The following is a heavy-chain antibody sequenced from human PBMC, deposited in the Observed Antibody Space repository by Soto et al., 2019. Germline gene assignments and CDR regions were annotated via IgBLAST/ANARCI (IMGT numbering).Heavy chain of an antibody. CDR2: ISWNSGSI. V-gene: IGHV3-9*01. CDR3: AKVVLGSYYDAFDI. D-gene: IGHD1-26*01. J-gene: IGHJ3*02. Sequence: GGSLRLSCAASGFTFDDYAMHWVRQAPGKGLEWVSGISWNSGSIGYADSVKGRFTISRDNAKNSLYLQMNSLRAEDTALYYCAKVVLGSYYDAFDIWGQGTMVTVS. CDR1: GFTFDDYA.